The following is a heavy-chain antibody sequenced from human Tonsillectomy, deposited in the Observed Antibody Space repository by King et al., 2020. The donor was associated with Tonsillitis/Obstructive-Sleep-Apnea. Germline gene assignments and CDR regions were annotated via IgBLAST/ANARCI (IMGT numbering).Heavy chain of an antibody. J-gene: IGHJ5*02. Sequence: VQLPQWGAGLLKPSETLSLNCGVYGGSFSGYYWSWIRQPPGKGLEWIGEINHSGSTNYNPSLKSRVTISVDTSKKQFSLKLSSVTAADTAVYYCARSSPVDFWSPNWFDPWGQGTLVTVSS. D-gene: IGHD3-3*01. CDR3: ARSSPVDFWSPNWFDP. V-gene: IGHV4-34*01. CDR1: GGSFSGYY. CDR2: INHSGST.